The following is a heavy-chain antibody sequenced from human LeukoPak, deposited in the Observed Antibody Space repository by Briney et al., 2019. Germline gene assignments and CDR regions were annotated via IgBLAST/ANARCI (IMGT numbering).Heavy chain of an antibody. CDR2: SNPNSGGT. V-gene: IGHV1-2*06. D-gene: IGHD6-19*01. Sequence: ASVKVSCKASGYTFTGYYMHWVRQASGQGLEWMGRSNPNSGGTNYAQKFQGRVTMTRDTSISTAYMELSRLRSDDTAVYYCARGPSAVAGIRAFDIWGQGTMVTVSS. CDR1: GYTFTGYY. CDR3: ARGPSAVAGIRAFDI. J-gene: IGHJ3*02.